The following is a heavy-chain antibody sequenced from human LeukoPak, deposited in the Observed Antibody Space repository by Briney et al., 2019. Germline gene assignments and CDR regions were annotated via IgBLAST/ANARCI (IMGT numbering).Heavy chain of an antibody. CDR1: GGTFSSYA. V-gene: IGHV1-69*04. CDR2: IIPILGIA. Sequence: GASVKVSCKASGGTFSSYAISWVRQAPGQGLEWMGRIIPILGIANYAQKFQGRVTITADKSTSTAYMELSSLRSEDTAVYYCASTIVVVREIAFDIWGQGTMVTVSS. D-gene: IGHD3-22*01. J-gene: IGHJ3*02. CDR3: ASTIVVVREIAFDI.